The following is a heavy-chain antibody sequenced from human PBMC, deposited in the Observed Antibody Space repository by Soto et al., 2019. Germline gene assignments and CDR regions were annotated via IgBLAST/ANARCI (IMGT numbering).Heavy chain of an antibody. J-gene: IGHJ3*02. CDR1: GGSISSGGYS. V-gene: IGHV4-30-2*01. CDR3: ARSIIAVVSPGAFDI. Sequence: LSLTCAVSGGSISSGGYSWSWIRQPPGKGLEWIGYIYHSGSTYYNPSLKSRVTISVDRSKNQFSLKLSSVTAADTAVYYCARSIIAVVSPGAFDIWGQGTMVTVSS. D-gene: IGHD1-20*01. CDR2: IYHSGST.